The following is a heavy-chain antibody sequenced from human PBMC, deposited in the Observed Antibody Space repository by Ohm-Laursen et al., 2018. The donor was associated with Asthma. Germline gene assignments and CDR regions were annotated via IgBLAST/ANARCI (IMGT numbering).Heavy chain of an antibody. V-gene: IGHV1-18*01. J-gene: IGHJ4*02. D-gene: IGHD3-22*01. Sequence: ASVKVSCKASGYTFTSYGISWVRQAPGQGLEWMGWISAYNGNTNYAQKLQGRVTMTTDTSASTAYMELSSLRSEDTAVYYCARDPYDSSGYYYLRPLDYWGQGTLVTVSS. CDR1: GYTFTSYG. CDR2: ISAYNGNT. CDR3: ARDPYDSSGYYYLRPLDY.